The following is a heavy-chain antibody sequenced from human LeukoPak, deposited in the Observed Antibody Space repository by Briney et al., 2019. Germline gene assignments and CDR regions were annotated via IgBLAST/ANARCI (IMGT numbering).Heavy chain of an antibody. CDR3: ASRSSIWSGYQDTLYYFDS. CDR1: GGSISSYY. D-gene: IGHD3-3*01. CDR2: IYYSGST. Sequence: SGTLSLTCTVSGGSISSYYWSWIRQPPGKRLEWIGHIYYSGSTNYNPSLKSRVTISVDTSKNQFSLKLSSVTAADTAVYYCASRSSIWSGYQDTLYYFDSWGQGTLVTVSS. V-gene: IGHV4-59*01. J-gene: IGHJ4*02.